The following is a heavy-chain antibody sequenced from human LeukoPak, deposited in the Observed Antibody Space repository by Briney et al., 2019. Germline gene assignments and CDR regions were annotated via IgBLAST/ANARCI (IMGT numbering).Heavy chain of an antibody. Sequence: GGSPRLSCAASGFTFDDYGMSWVRQAPGKGLEWVSGINWNGGSTGYADSVKGRFTISRDNAKNSLYLQMNSLRAEDTALYYCARVDLGSSWYEYYFDYWGQGTLVTVSS. CDR3: ARVDLGSSWYEYYFDY. D-gene: IGHD6-13*01. V-gene: IGHV3-20*04. J-gene: IGHJ4*02. CDR2: INWNGGST. CDR1: GFTFDDYG.